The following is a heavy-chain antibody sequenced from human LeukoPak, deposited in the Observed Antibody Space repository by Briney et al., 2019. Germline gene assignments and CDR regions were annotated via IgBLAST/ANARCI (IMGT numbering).Heavy chain of an antibody. CDR3: ARGCASTSCYLFDY. CDR2: ISTYNGNT. CDR1: GYIYTNYG. D-gene: IGHD2-2*01. V-gene: IGHV1-18*01. Sequence: ATVKVSFKASGYIYTNYGIGWVRQAPGQGLEWMGWISTYNGNTHYAQMLQGRVTMTTDTSTTTAYMELRSLRSDDTAMYYCARGCASTSCYLFDYWGQGTLVTVSS. J-gene: IGHJ4*02.